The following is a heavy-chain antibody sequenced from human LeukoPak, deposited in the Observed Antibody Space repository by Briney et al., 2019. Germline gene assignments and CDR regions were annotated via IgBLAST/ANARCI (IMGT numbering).Heavy chain of an antibody. CDR1: GYTFTGYY. V-gene: IGHV1-2*02. D-gene: IGHD6-19*01. CDR2: INPNSGGT. CDR3: ARDEGQQWLDPYYYYGMDV. J-gene: IGHJ6*02. Sequence: ASVKVSCKASGYTFTGYYMHWVRQAPGQGLEWMGWINPNSGGTNYAQKFQGRVTMTRDTSISTAYMELSRLRSDDTAVYYCARDEGQQWLDPYYYYGMDVWGQGTTVTVSS.